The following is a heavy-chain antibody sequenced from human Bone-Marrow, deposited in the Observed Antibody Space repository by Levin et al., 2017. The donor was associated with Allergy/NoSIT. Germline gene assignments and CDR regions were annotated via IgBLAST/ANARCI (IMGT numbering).Heavy chain of an antibody. V-gene: IGHV4-31*03. Sequence: SETLSLTCTVSGGSISSGGYYWSWIRQHPGKGLEWIGYIYYSGSTYYNPSLKSRVTISVDTSKNQFSLKLSSVTAADTAVYYCARGYSSSWYVDYWGQGTLVTVSS. D-gene: IGHD6-13*01. J-gene: IGHJ4*02. CDR3: ARGYSSSWYVDY. CDR1: GGSISSGGYY. CDR2: IYYSGST.